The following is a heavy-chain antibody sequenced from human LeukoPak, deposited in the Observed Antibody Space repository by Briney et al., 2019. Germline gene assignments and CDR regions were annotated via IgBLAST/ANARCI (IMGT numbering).Heavy chain of an antibody. J-gene: IGHJ4*02. Sequence: GGSLRLSCAASGFTVGSNYMSWVRQAPGKGLEWVSVIYSGGSTYYADSVKGRFTISRDNSKNTLYLQMNSLRAEDTAVYYCARDRYYDFWSGSPFDYWGQGTLVTVSS. D-gene: IGHD3-3*01. CDR1: GFTVGSNY. V-gene: IGHV3-53*01. CDR2: IYSGGST. CDR3: ARDRYYDFWSGSPFDY.